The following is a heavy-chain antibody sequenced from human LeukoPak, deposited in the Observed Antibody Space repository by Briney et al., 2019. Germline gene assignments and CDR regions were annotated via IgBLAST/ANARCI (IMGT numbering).Heavy chain of an antibody. Sequence: GGSLRLSCAASGLTFSSQAINWVRQAPGKGLEWVSGISGSGGSIYYADSVKGRFTISRDNSQNTLYLQMNSLRAEDTAVYYCAKWGDYDVLTGYYVSDYWGQGTLVTVSS. CDR2: ISGSGGSI. CDR1: GLTFSSQA. J-gene: IGHJ4*02. D-gene: IGHD3-9*01. V-gene: IGHV3-23*01. CDR3: AKWGDYDVLTGYYVSDY.